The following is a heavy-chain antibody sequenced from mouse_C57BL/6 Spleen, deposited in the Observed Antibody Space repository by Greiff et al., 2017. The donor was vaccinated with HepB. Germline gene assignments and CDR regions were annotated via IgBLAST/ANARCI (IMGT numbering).Heavy chain of an antibody. Sequence: QVQLKQSGPGLVAPSQSLSITCTVSGFSLTSYGVNWVRQPPGKGLEWLGVIWGGGSTNYTSALMSRLSISKDNTKSQVCLKMNSLQTDDTAMYYCANDNRMLTGTAKRVNWYFDVWGTGTTVTVSS. V-gene: IGHV2-9*01. CDR2: IWGGGST. CDR3: ANDNRMLTGTAKRVNWYFDV. D-gene: IGHD4-1*01. J-gene: IGHJ1*03. CDR1: GFSLTSYG.